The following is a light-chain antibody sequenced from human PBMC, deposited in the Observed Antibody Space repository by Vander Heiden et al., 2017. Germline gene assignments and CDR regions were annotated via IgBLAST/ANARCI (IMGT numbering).Light chain of an antibody. V-gene: IGKV1-39*01. J-gene: IGKJ2*01. Sequence: DIHTTQSPSSLSASVGDRVTITCRASQSISSYLNWYQQKPGKAPKLLIYAASSLQSGVPSRFSGSGSGTDFTLTISSLQPEDFATYYCQQSYSTPYTFGQGTKLEIK. CDR2: AAS. CDR1: QSISSY. CDR3: QQSYSTPYT.